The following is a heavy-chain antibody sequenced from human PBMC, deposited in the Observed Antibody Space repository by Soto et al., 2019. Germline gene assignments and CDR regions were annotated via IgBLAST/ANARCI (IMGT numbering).Heavy chain of an antibody. D-gene: IGHD4-17*01. V-gene: IGHV4-39*01. Sequence: ASETLSLTCTVSGGSISSSSYYWGWIRQPPGKGLEWIGSIYYSGSTYYNPSLKSRVTISVDTSKNQFSLKLSSVTAADTAVYYCARSSTVTRYYYYYYMDVWGKGTTVTVSS. J-gene: IGHJ6*03. CDR2: IYYSGST. CDR1: GGSISSSSYY. CDR3: ARSSTVTRYYYYYYMDV.